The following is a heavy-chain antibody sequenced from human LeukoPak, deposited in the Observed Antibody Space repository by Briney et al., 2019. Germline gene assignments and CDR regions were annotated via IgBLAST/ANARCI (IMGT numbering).Heavy chain of an antibody. Sequence: SETLSLTCTVSGGSISSYYWSWIRQPPGKGLEWIGYIYYSGSTNYNPSLKSRVTISVDKSKNQFSLKLSSVTAADTAVYYCASYSGSYYAFDIWGQGTMVTVSS. CDR1: GGSISSYY. V-gene: IGHV4-59*12. J-gene: IGHJ3*02. CDR3: ASYSGSYYAFDI. CDR2: IYYSGST. D-gene: IGHD1-26*01.